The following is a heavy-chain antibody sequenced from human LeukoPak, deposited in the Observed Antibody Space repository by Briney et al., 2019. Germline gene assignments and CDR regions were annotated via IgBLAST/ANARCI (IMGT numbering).Heavy chain of an antibody. CDR1: GFTFSSYE. CDR2: MSSSGSTI. Sequence: GGSLGLSCAVSGFTFSSYEMNWVRQAPGKGLEWVSHMSSSGSTIYYADSVKGRFTISRDNAKNSLYLQMNSLRAEDTAVYYCARSLHGGLDSFDYWGQGTLVTVSS. CDR3: ARSLHGGLDSFDY. J-gene: IGHJ4*02. V-gene: IGHV3-48*03. D-gene: IGHD2-15*01.